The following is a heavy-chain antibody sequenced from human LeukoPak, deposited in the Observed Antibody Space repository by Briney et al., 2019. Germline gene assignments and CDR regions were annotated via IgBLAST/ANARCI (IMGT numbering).Heavy chain of an antibody. CDR2: IKEDGSEK. CDR1: GFTFSSYW. V-gene: IGHV3-7*01. J-gene: IGHJ6*03. CDR3: ARGGEHVDPLVHYYYMDV. D-gene: IGHD3-16*01. Sequence: PGGSLRLSCAASGFTFSSYWMTWVRQAPGKGLEWVGNIKEDGSEKYYVDSVKGRFTISRDNAKNSLYLQMNSLRAEDTAVYYCARGGEHVDPLVHYYYMDVWGKGTTVTISS.